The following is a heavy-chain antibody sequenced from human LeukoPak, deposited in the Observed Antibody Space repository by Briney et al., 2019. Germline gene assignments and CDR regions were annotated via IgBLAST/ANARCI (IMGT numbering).Heavy chain of an antibody. CDR2: IWYDGSNK. J-gene: IGHJ6*02. CDR3: ARVGVARYYYYYGMDV. D-gene: IGHD2-15*01. CDR1: GFTFSSYG. V-gene: IGHV3-33*01. Sequence: PGGSLRLSCAASGFTFSSYGMHWVRQAPGKGLEWVAVIWYDGSNKYYADSVKGRFTISRDNSKNTLYLQMNSLRAEDTAVYYCARVGVARYYYYYGMDVWGQGTTVTVSS.